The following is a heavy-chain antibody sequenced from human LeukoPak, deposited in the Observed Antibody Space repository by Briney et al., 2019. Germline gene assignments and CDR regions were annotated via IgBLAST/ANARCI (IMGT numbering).Heavy chain of an antibody. CDR1: GYRFTSYW. CDR2: IYPGDSDT. D-gene: IGHD4-11*01. Sequence: GGALQISCKGSGYRFTSYWIGWVRQMPGKGLEGMGIIYPGDSDTRYSPSFQGQVTISADKSISTAYLQWSSLKASDTAMYYCASNSVKNYYYGMDVWGQGTTVTVSS. CDR3: ASNSVKNYYYGMDV. V-gene: IGHV5-51*01. J-gene: IGHJ6*02.